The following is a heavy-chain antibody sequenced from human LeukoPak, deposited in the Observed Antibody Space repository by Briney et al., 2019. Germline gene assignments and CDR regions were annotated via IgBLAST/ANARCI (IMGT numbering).Heavy chain of an antibody. V-gene: IGHV1-2*02. J-gene: IGHJ4*02. CDR1: GYTFTSYY. Sequence: ASVKVSCKASGYTFTSYYIHWVRQAPGQGLEWMGWINPNSGGTNYAQKFQGRVTMTRDTSISTAYMELSRLRSDDTAVYYCARDRSRTYYYDSSGYYYHYWGQGTLVTVSS. CDR2: INPNSGGT. CDR3: ARDRSRTYYYDSSGYYYHY. D-gene: IGHD3-22*01.